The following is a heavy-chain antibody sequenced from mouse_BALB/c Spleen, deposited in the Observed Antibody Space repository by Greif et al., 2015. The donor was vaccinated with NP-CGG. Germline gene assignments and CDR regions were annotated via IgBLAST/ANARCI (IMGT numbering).Heavy chain of an antibody. CDR3: ARDPMITFAY. V-gene: IGHV3-6*02. Sequence: EVKLQESGPGLVKPSQSLSLTCSVTGYSITSGYYWNWIRQFPGNKLEWMGYISYDGSNNYNPSLKNRISITRDTSKNQFFLKLNSVTTEDTATYYCARDPMITFAYWGQGTLVTVSA. J-gene: IGHJ3*01. CDR2: ISYDGSN. D-gene: IGHD2-4*01. CDR1: GYSITSGYY.